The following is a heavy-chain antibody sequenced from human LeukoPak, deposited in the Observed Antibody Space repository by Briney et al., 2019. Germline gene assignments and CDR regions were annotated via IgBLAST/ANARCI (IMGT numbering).Heavy chain of an antibody. CDR2: IYTSGST. CDR1: DGSISSYY. V-gene: IGHV4-4*07. Sequence: SETLSLTCTVSDGSISSYYWSWIRQPAGKGLEWIGRIYTSGSTNYNPSLKSRVTMSVDTSKNQFSLKLSSVTAADTAVYYCARGYSSSSGGAFDIWGQGTMVTASS. D-gene: IGHD6-6*01. J-gene: IGHJ3*02. CDR3: ARGYSSSSGGAFDI.